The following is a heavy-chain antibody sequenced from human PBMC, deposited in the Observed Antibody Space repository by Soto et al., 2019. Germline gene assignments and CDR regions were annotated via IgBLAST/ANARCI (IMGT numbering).Heavy chain of an antibody. CDR2: IYYSGST. CDR3: ARGDYVWGSYRSCWXDP. D-gene: IGHD3-16*02. V-gene: IGHV4-59*01. J-gene: IGHJ5*02. Sequence: PSETLSLTCTVSGGSISSYYWSWIRQPPGKGLEWIGYIYYSGSTNYNPSLKSRVTISVDTSKNQFSLKLGSVTAADTAVYYCARGDYVWGSYRSCWXDPWGQGTLVTVSS. CDR1: GGSISSYY.